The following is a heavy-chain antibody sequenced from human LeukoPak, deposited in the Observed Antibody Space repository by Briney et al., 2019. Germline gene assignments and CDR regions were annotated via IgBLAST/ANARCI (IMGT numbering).Heavy chain of an antibody. CDR3: ARRGSGASLEYYFDL. J-gene: IGHJ2*01. CDR1: GGSISSSSYY. V-gene: IGHV4-39*01. Sequence: SETLSLTCTVSGGSISSSSYYWGWIRQPPGKGLEWIGSIYYSGSTCYNPSLKSRVTILIDTSKNQFSLKLSSVTAADTAVYYCARRGSGASLEYYFDLWGRGTLVTVSS. CDR2: IYYSGST. D-gene: IGHD1-14*01.